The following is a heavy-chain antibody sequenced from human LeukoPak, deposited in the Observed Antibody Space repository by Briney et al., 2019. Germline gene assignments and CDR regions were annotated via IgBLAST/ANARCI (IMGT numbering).Heavy chain of an antibody. CDR1: GFTFSSYA. CDR3: ARAAVYMVRGVITPPHSDY. J-gene: IGHJ4*02. CDR2: ISYDGSNK. D-gene: IGHD3-10*01. V-gene: IGHV3-30*04. Sequence: PGRSLRLSCAASGFTFSSYAMHWVRQAPGKGLEWVAVISYDGSNKYYADSVKGQFTISRDNSKNTLYLQMNSLRAEDTAVYYCARAAVYMVRGVITPPHSDYWGQGTLVTVSS.